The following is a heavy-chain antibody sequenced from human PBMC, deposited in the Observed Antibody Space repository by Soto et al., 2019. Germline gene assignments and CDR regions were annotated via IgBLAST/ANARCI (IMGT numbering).Heavy chain of an antibody. CDR3: ARAPSGDYVDY. V-gene: IGHV4-30-4*01. J-gene: IGHJ4*02. CDR2: IHYSGRA. D-gene: IGHD4-17*01. CDR1: GGSISSGDYY. Sequence: QVQLQESGPGLVKPSQTLSLTGTVSGGSISSGDYYWNWIRQPPGKGLEWIGYIHYSGRAYYNPSLKSRVTMSVDTSKNQFSLKLSSVTAADTAMYYCARAPSGDYVDYWGQGTLVTVSS.